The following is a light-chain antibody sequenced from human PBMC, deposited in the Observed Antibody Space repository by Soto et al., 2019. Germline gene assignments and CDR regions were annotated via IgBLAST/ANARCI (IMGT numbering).Light chain of an antibody. J-gene: IGKJ4*01. V-gene: IGKV1-9*01. CDR3: QQLKGYRALT. CDR1: QGISTY. Sequence: DLQLTQSPSLLSASVGDRVTITCRASQGISTYLAWYQQKPGKAPKLLIYDASTLERGVPSRFSRSGSGTEFTLTVSSLQPEDLATYYCQQLKGYRALTFGGGTTVEIK. CDR2: DAS.